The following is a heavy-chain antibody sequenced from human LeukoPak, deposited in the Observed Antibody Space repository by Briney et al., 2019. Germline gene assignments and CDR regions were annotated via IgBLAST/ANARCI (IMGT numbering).Heavy chain of an antibody. D-gene: IGHD6-19*01. CDR1: GFTFSSNA. CDR3: AKDLRSSGWQIGARPGGRVYYLDY. V-gene: IGHV3-23*01. J-gene: IGHJ4*02. Sequence: GGSLRLSCAASGFTFSSNAMSWVRQAPGKGLEWVSGISGSGGRTYYADSVKGRFTISRDNSKNTLYLQMNSLRAEDTAVYYCAKDLRSSGWQIGARPGGRVYYLDYWGQGTLVTVSA. CDR2: ISGSGGRT.